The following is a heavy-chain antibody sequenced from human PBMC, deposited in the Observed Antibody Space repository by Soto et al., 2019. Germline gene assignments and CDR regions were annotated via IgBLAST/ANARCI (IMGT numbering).Heavy chain of an antibody. D-gene: IGHD1-26*01. CDR1: GYSISSGYY. J-gene: IGHJ4*02. Sequence: SETLSLTCTVSGYSISSGYYWGWIRQPPGKGLEWIGSIYHSGSTYYNPSLKSRVTISVDTSKNQFSLKLSSVTAADTAVYYCARYPIVGASGLDYWGQGTLVTVSS. V-gene: IGHV4-38-2*02. CDR2: IYHSGST. CDR3: ARYPIVGASGLDY.